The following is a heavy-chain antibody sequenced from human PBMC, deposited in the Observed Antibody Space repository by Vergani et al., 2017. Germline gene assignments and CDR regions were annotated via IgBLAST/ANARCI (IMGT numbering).Heavy chain of an antibody. V-gene: IGHV1-69*01. J-gene: IGHJ6*03. CDR2: IIPIFGTA. Sequence: QVQLVQSGAEVKKPGSSVKVSCKASGGTFSSYAISWVRQAPGQGLEWMGGIIPIFGTANYAQKFQGRVTITADESTSTAYMELSSLRSEDTAVYYCARGAAGPRPRAIVGANYYYYMDVWGKGTTVTVSS. CDR1: GGTFSSYA. CDR3: ARGAAGPRPRAIVGANYYYYMDV. D-gene: IGHD1-26*01.